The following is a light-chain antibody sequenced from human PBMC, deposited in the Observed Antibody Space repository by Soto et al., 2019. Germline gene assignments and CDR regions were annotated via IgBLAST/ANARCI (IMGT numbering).Light chain of an antibody. J-gene: IGLJ2*01. Sequence: QSVLTQPPSASGSPGQSVTISCTGTSSDIGGYNYISWYQQQPGRAPKLIIYEVTKRPSGVPDRFSASKSGNTASLTVSGRQVEDEADYYCASYAVSSVVFGGGTKLTVL. CDR3: ASYAVSSVV. CDR2: EVT. CDR1: SSDIGGYNY. V-gene: IGLV2-8*01.